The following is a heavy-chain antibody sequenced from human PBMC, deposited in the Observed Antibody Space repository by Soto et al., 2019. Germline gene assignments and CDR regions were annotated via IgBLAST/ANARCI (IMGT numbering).Heavy chain of an antibody. CDR1: GFTFSNAW. V-gene: IGHV3-15*01. Sequence: PGGSLRLSCAASGFTFSNAWMSWVRQSPGKGLEWVGRIKSKTDGGTTDYAAPVKGRFTISRDDSKNTLYLQMNSLKTEDTAVYYCTTDPEYSGSYLYWGQGTLVTVSS. D-gene: IGHD3-10*01. CDR3: TTDPEYSGSYLY. CDR2: IKSKTDGGTT. J-gene: IGHJ4*02.